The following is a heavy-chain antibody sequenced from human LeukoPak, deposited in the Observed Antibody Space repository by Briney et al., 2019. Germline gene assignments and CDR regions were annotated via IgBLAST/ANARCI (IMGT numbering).Heavy chain of an antibody. CDR1: GFSFSPDW. J-gene: IGHJ4*02. Sequence: GGSLTLSCAASGFSFSPDWMSWVRQAPGKGLEWVAMIKKSGSETHYVDSVKGRFTISRDSARNSLYLQMSSLKADDTAVYYCASLDTAAIRTGGYWGQGTLVTVSS. CDR2: IKKSGSET. CDR3: ASLDTAAIRTGGY. V-gene: IGHV3-7*01. D-gene: IGHD5-18*01.